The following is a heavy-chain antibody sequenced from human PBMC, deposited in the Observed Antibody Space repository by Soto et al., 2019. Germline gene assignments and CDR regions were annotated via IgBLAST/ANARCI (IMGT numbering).Heavy chain of an antibody. J-gene: IGHJ5*02. CDR3: AREFDTLGWCDP. CDR1: GYSFTNYW. V-gene: IGHV5-10-1*03. Sequence: EVQLVQSGAEVKKPGESLRISCEGSGYSFTNYWITWVRQTPGKGLEWVGRIDPSDSYTKYSPSFQGHVTISADESTNTAYLQWSSLQASDTAIYYCAREFDTLGWCDPWGQGTLVTVSS. CDR2: IDPSDSYT. D-gene: IGHD3-9*01.